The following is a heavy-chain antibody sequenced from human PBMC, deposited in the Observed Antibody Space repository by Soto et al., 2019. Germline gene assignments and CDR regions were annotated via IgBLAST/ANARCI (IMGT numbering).Heavy chain of an antibody. D-gene: IGHD3-10*01. CDR3: ARDTRNGITMVRGVIITAHGPANWLDP. CDR2: IWYVGRNT. Sequence: GGSLRLSWAAPGSTFSSYGMHWVRQAPGKGLEWVAVIWYVGRNTYYADSVKGRFTISRDNSKNTLYLQMNSLRAEDTAVYYCARDTRNGITMVRGVIITAHGPANWLDPWGQGTLVTVSS. CDR1: GSTFSSYG. J-gene: IGHJ5*02. V-gene: IGHV3-33*01.